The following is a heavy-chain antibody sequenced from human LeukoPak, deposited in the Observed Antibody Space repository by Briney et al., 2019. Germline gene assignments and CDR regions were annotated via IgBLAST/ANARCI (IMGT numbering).Heavy chain of an antibody. CDR1: GGSISSYY. J-gene: IGHJ5*02. CDR3: ANAYSSSLKWFDP. CDR2: INHSGST. Sequence: SETLSLTCTVSGGSISSYYWSWIRQPPGKGLEWIGEINHSGSTNYNPSLKSRVTISVDTSKNQFSLKLSSVTAADTAVYYCANAYSSSLKWFDPWGQGTLVTVSS. V-gene: IGHV4-34*01. D-gene: IGHD6-13*01.